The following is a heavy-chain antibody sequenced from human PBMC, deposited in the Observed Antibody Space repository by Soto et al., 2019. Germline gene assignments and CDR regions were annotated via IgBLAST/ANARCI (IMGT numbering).Heavy chain of an antibody. V-gene: IGHV1-18*01. CDR1: GYTFTSYG. Sequence: GASVKVSCKASGYTFTSYGISWVRQAPGQGLEWMGWISAYNGNTNYAQKLQGRVTMTTDTSTSTAYMELRSLRSEDTAVYYCATVLSRYWSSTSCRQFVYWGQGTLVTVSS. J-gene: IGHJ4*02. CDR3: ATVLSRYWSSTSCRQFVY. D-gene: IGHD2-2*01. CDR2: ISAYNGNT.